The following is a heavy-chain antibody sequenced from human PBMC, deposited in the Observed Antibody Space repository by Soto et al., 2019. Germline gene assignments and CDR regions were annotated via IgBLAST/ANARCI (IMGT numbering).Heavy chain of an antibody. D-gene: IGHD3-9*01. V-gene: IGHV1-69*01. Sequence: QVQLVQSGAEVKKPGSSVKVSCKASGGTFSSYAISWVRQAPGRGLEWMGGIIPIFGSTNYAQKFQGRVTITADESPSTANMELSSLRSEDTAVYDCARSDRSTYGVLTGPYYFGYWGQGTLVTVSS. J-gene: IGHJ4*02. CDR2: IIPIFGST. CDR1: GGTFSSYA. CDR3: ARSDRSTYGVLTGPYYFGY.